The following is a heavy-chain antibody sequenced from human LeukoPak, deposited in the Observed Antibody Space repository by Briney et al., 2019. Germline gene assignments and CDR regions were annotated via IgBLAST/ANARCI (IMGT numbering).Heavy chain of an antibody. J-gene: IGHJ1*01. CDR3: TREKYYYDSSGPSLGFQH. CDR2: INPNSGGT. V-gene: IGHV1-2*02. Sequence: ASVKVSCKASGYTFTGYYMHWVRQAPGQGLEWMGWINPNSGGTNYAQKFQGRVTITADKSTSTAYMELSSLRSEDTAVYYCTREKYYYDSSGPSLGFQHWGQGTLVTVSS. CDR1: GYTFTGYY. D-gene: IGHD3-22*01.